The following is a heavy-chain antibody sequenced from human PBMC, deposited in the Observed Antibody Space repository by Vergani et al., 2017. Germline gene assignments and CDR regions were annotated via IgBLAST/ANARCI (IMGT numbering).Heavy chain of an antibody. J-gene: IGHJ5*02. CDR3: AGEGNGSSTRGYVLARVFNWFDH. CDR1: GVTFSSYA. CDR2: IIPIFGTA. V-gene: IGHV1-69*01. D-gene: IGHD2-2*01. Sequence: QVQLVQSGAEVKKPGSSVKVSCKASGVTFSSYAISWVRQAPGQGLEWMGGIIPIFGTANYAQKFQGRVTITADESTSTAYMELSSLRSEGTAVYYCAGEGNGSSTRGYVLARVFNWFDHWGQGTLVTVSS.